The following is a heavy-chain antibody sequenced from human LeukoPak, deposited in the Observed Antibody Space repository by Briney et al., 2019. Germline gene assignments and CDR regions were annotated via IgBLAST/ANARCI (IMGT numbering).Heavy chain of an antibody. V-gene: IGHV3-21*01. Sequence: PGGSLRLSCAASGFTFSTYTVSWVRQAPGKGLEWVSSISSGSAYIYYADSVKGRFTISRDNAKNSLYLQMNSLRAEDTAVYYCSRGGYTYPSAYWGQGTLVTVSS. CDR2: ISSGSAYI. D-gene: IGHD5-18*01. CDR3: SRGGYTYPSAY. CDR1: GFTFSTYT. J-gene: IGHJ4*02.